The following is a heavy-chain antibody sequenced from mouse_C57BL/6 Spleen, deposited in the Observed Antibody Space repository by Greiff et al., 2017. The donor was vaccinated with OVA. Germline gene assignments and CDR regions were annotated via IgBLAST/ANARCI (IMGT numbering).Heavy chain of an antibody. CDR1: GYAFSSYW. CDR2: IYPGDGDT. V-gene: IGHV1-80*01. CDR3: ARYYYGNPDYFDY. D-gene: IGHD2-1*01. J-gene: IGHJ2*01. Sequence: VQLQQSGAELVKPGASVKISCKASGYAFSSYWMNWVKQRPGKGLEWIGQIYPGDGDTNYNGKFKGKATLTADKSSSTAYMQLSSLTSEDSAVYFCARYYYGNPDYFDYWGQGTTLTVSS.